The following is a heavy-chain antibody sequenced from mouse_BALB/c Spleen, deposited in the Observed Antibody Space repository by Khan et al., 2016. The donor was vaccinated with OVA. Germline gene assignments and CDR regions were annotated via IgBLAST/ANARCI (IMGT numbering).Heavy chain of an antibody. Sequence: QVQLKESGPGLVQPSQSLSITCTVSGFSLTTYGIHWVRQSPGKGLEWLGVIWSGGSTDYNAPFISRLSISQDNSKSQVFFKMNSLQADDTAIYYCARHSYGYDFTYWGQGTLVTVSA. CDR2: IWSGGST. J-gene: IGHJ3*01. V-gene: IGHV2-2*01. CDR1: GFSLTTYG. D-gene: IGHD2-2*01. CDR3: ARHSYGYDFTY.